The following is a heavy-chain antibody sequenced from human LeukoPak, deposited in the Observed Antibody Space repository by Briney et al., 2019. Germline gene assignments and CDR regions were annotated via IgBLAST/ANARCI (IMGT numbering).Heavy chain of an antibody. CDR3: AKDPSEAAHAFDY. CDR2: ISWNSGSI. D-gene: IGHD6-6*01. Sequence: PGGSLRLSCTASGFTFGDYAMHWVRQAPGKGLEWVSGISWNSGSIGYADSVKGRFTISRDNAKNSLYLQMNSLRAEDTALYYCAKDPSEAAHAFDYWGQGTLVTVSS. V-gene: IGHV3-9*01. J-gene: IGHJ4*02. CDR1: GFTFGDYA.